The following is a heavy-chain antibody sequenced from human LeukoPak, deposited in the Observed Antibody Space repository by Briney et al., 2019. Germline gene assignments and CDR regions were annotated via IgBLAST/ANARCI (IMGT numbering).Heavy chain of an antibody. J-gene: IGHJ4*02. CDR3: TRSGYRHPYHFDS. D-gene: IGHD3-22*01. V-gene: IGHV3-53*01. CDR1: GFSVRTTY. CDR2: LYTGGGT. Sequence: GGSLRLSCAASGFSVRTTYMSWVRQAPGKRLEWVSVLYTGGGTDHADSVKGRFTISRDNSKNTLSLQMTSLRVEDTAIYYCTRSGYRHPYHFDSWGQGTLVIVS.